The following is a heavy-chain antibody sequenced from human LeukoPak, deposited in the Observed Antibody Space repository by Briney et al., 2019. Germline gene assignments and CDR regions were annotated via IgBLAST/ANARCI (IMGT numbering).Heavy chain of an antibody. V-gene: IGHV3-23*01. D-gene: IGHD2-2*01. Sequence: GGSLRLSCAAPGFIFSNYFMTWVRQAPGKGLEWVSTISNSGDSTFYADSVKGRFTISRDSSKSTLYLQMNTLRGEDTAVYFCAKGASSLGDYWGQGTLVTVSS. CDR1: GFIFSNYF. J-gene: IGHJ4*02. CDR3: AKGASSLGDY. CDR2: ISNSGDST.